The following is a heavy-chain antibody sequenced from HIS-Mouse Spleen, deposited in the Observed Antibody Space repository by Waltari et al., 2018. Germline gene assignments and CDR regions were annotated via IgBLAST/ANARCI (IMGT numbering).Heavy chain of an antibody. CDR2: IYHSGGT. Sequence: QVQLQESGPGLVKPSETLSLTCTVSGYSISSGYYWGWIRQPPGKGLEWIGGIYHSGGTSHNPSLKSRVTISVDTSKNQFSLKLSSVTAADTAVYYCARVKTWGQGTLVTVSS. CDR3: ARVKT. J-gene: IGHJ5*02. V-gene: IGHV4-38-2*02. CDR1: GYSISSGYY.